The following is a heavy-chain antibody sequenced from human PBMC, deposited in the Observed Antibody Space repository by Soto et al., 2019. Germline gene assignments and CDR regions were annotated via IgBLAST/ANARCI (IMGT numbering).Heavy chain of an antibody. CDR1: DYSISSGYY. CDR3: ARDPWAAGYYYGMDV. Sequence: SVTLSLTGPVADYSISSGYYWGWIRQPPGKGLEWIGSIYHSGSTYYNPSLKSRVTISVGTSKNQFSLKLSSVTAADTAVYYCARDPWAAGYYYGMDVWGQATTVTVYS. CDR2: IYHSGST. J-gene: IGHJ6*02. V-gene: IGHV4-38-2*02. D-gene: IGHD6-13*01.